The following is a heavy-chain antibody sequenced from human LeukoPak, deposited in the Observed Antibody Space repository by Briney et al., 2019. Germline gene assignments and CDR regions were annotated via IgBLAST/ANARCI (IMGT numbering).Heavy chain of an antibody. V-gene: IGHV3-7*04. CDR3: ARLLGGNYFDN. D-gene: IGHD1-26*01. CDR1: GFTFSNYW. Sequence: PGGSLRLSCAASGFTFSNYWMIWVRQAPGKGLEWVGNIKQDGSEKRYADSVRGRFTISRENAKNSLYLKLNSLTAEDTAVYYCARLLGGNYFDNWGQGTLVTVSS. J-gene: IGHJ4*02. CDR2: IKQDGSEK.